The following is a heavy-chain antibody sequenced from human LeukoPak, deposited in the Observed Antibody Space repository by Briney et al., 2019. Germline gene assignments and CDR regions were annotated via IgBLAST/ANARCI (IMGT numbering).Heavy chain of an antibody. D-gene: IGHD2-15*01. Sequence: PSETLSLTCAVSGGSISSGNWWSWVRQPPGKGLEWIGQIYHSGSTNYNPSLKSRVTISVEKSKNQFSLNLTSVTAADTAVYYCARRHRVVFHFDYWGQGTLVTVSS. CDR1: GGSISSGNW. CDR2: IYHSGST. CDR3: ARRHRVVFHFDY. V-gene: IGHV4-4*02. J-gene: IGHJ4*02.